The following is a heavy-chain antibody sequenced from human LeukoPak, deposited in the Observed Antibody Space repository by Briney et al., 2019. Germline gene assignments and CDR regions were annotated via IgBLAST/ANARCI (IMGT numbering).Heavy chain of an antibody. CDR1: GYTFTSYG. V-gene: IGHV1-18*01. Sequence: GASVKVSCKASGYTFTSYGISCVRQAPGQGLEWMGWISAYNGNTNYAQKLQGRVTMTTDTSTSTAYMELRSLRSDDTAVFYCARDLPPSYYYDSTTLDYWGQGTLVTVSS. CDR2: ISAYNGNT. D-gene: IGHD3-22*01. J-gene: IGHJ4*02. CDR3: ARDLPPSYYYDSTTLDY.